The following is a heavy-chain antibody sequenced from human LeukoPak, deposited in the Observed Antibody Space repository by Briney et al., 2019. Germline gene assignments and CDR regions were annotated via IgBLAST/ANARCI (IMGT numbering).Heavy chain of an antibody. Sequence: ASVKVSCKASGYTFTSYGISWVRQAPGQGLEWMGWISAYNGNTNYAQKLQGRVTMTTDTPTSTAYMELRSLRSDDTAVYYCARGREEKYSSGKLYYFDYWGQGTLVTVSS. CDR1: GYTFTSYG. D-gene: IGHD6-19*01. V-gene: IGHV1-18*01. CDR3: ARGREEKYSSGKLYYFDY. CDR2: ISAYNGNT. J-gene: IGHJ4*02.